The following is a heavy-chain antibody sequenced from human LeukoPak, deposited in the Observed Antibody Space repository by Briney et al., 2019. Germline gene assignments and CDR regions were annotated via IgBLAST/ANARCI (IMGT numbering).Heavy chain of an antibody. CDR1: GVIVSRNF. CDR2: MYAGGTT. D-gene: IGHD6-19*01. V-gene: IGHV3-53*01. J-gene: IGHJ5*02. Sequence: GGSLRLSCAASGVIVSRNFMSWVRQAPGKGPQWVAIMYAGGTTDYSDSVRGRFHISRDSSNNTLSLQINSLRAEDTAVYYCARGSGSGWPLDRWGQGALVTVSS. CDR3: ARGSGSGWPLDR.